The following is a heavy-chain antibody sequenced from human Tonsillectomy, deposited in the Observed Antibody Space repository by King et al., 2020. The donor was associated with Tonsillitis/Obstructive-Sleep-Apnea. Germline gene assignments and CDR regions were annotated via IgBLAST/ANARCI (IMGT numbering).Heavy chain of an antibody. Sequence: VQLVESGGGVVQPGGSLRLSCAASGLSFDFYGMHWVRQAPGRGLQWLAVAWYDGKTSYYADSLKGRLTISRDNARSMFYLQMSSLRADDTAVYYCARDRSTTTSGFDYWGQGTLVTVSS. CDR1: GLSFDFYG. CDR2: AWYDGKTS. D-gene: IGHD3-22*01. J-gene: IGHJ4*02. V-gene: IGHV3-33*01. CDR3: ARDRSTTTSGFDY.